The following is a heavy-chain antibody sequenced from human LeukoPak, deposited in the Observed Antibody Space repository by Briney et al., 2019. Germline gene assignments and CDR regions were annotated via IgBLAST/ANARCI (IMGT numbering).Heavy chain of an antibody. CDR1: GFTFSSYS. CDR2: ISSSSSYI. V-gene: IGHV3-21*01. D-gene: IGHD4-23*01. CDR3: ARDGGATVVIDYFDY. J-gene: IGHJ4*02. Sequence: GGSLRLSCAASGFTFSSYSMNWVRQAPGKGLEWVTSISSSSSYIYYADSVKGRFTISRDNAKNSLYLQMNSLRAEDTAVYYCARDGGATVVIDYFDYWGQGTLVTVSS.